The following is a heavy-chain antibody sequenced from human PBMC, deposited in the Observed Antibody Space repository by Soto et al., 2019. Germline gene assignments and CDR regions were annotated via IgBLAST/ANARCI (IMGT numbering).Heavy chain of an antibody. D-gene: IGHD5-12*01. Sequence: GGSLRLSCAASGFTFSNAWMSWVRQAPGKGLEWVGRIKSKTDGGTTDYAAPVKGRFTISRDDSKNTLYLQMNSLKTEDTAVYYCTTEYSGYDPLTGYYYYMDVWGKGTTVTVSS. J-gene: IGHJ6*03. CDR1: GFTFSNAW. V-gene: IGHV3-15*01. CDR3: TTEYSGYDPLTGYYYYMDV. CDR2: IKSKTDGGTT.